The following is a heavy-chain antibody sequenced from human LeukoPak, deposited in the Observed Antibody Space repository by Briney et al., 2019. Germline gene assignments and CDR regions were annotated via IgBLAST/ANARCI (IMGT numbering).Heavy chain of an antibody. V-gene: IGHV3-20*04. Sequence: GGSLRLSCAASRFTFDDYGMSWVRQAPGKGLEWVSGINWNGGSTGYADSVKGRFTISRDSSKNTLYLQMNSLRPEDTAVYYCARARPSMWIDYWGQGTLVTVSS. CDR1: RFTFDDYG. CDR3: ARARPSMWIDY. D-gene: IGHD5-12*01. J-gene: IGHJ4*02. CDR2: INWNGGST.